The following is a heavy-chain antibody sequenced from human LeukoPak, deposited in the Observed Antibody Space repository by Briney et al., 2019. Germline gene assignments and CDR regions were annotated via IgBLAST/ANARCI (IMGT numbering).Heavy chain of an antibody. CDR2: ISAYNGNT. CDR3: ARGNWNYVGNWFDP. D-gene: IGHD1-7*01. J-gene: IGHJ5*02. V-gene: IGHV1-18*01. Sequence: VASVKVSCKASGYTFTSYGISWVRQAPGQGLEWMGWISAYNGNTNYAQKFQGRVTMTRDTSTSTVYMELSSLRSEDTAVYYCARGNWNYVGNWFDPWGQGTLVTVSS. CDR1: GYTFTSYG.